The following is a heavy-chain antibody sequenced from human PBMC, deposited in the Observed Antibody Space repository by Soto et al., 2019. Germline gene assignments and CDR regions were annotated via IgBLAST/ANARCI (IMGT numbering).Heavy chain of an antibody. V-gene: IGHV1-69*06. Sequence: GASVKVSCKASGDTFTKYAFSWVRQAPGQGLEWLGGIIPIFGTPDYAQKFQGRVAIIADKSTSTVYMELSSLRAEDTAVYYCAVEVLGQLFPSGYYSYAMDVWGQGTTVTVSS. CDR3: AVEVLGQLFPSGYYSYAMDV. D-gene: IGHD6-6*01. CDR1: GDTFTKYA. CDR2: IIPIFGTP. J-gene: IGHJ6*02.